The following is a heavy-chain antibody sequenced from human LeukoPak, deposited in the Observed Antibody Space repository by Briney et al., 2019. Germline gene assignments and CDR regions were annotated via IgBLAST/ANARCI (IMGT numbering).Heavy chain of an antibody. CDR3: ARDSYVWGSYRYMVDI. J-gene: IGHJ3*02. CDR1: GYTFTSYG. D-gene: IGHD3-16*02. Sequence: ASVKVSCKASGYTFTSYGISWVRQAPGQGLEWMGWISAYNGNTNYAQKLRGRVTMTTDTSTSTAYMELRSLRSDDTAVYYCARDSYVWGSYRYMVDIWGQGTMVTVSS. V-gene: IGHV1-18*01. CDR2: ISAYNGNT.